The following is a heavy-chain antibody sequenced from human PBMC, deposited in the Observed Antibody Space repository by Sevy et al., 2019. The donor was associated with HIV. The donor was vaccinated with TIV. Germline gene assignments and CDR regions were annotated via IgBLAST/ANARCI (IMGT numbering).Heavy chain of an antibody. CDR1: GFTFSKYS. CDR2: LSFGWGEI. CDR3: AREGCTKPHDY. J-gene: IGHJ4*02. Sequence: GGSLRLSCAASGFTFSKYSMNWVRQPPGKGLEWVSTLSFGWGEINYADSVKGRFTISRDNSKSSVYLQMNNLRPEDTAVYYCAREGCTKPHDYWGQGTLVTVSS. V-gene: IGHV3-23*01. D-gene: IGHD2-8*01.